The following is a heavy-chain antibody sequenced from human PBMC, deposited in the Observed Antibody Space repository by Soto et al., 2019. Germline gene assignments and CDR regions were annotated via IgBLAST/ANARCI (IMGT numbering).Heavy chain of an antibody. CDR2: IHTSGVT. J-gene: IGHJ4*02. D-gene: IGHD3-3*01. V-gene: IGHV3-23*01. Sequence: GGSLRLSCATSGFTFSTYAMSWVRQAPGKGLDWVSSIHTSGVTYYADSVKGRFTSSRDNSKNTLYLQLNSLRAEDTAVYYCAKDSLSTSYSDSVPFDYWGQGTLVTVSS. CDR3: AKDSLSTSYSDSVPFDY. CDR1: GFTFSTYA.